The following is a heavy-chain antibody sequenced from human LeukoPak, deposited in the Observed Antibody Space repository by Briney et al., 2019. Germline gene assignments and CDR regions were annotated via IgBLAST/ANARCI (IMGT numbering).Heavy chain of an antibody. J-gene: IGHJ6*03. Sequence: GGSLRLSCTASGFTFGDYAMSWVRQAPGKGLEWVGFIRSKAYGGTREYAASVKGRFTISRDDSKSIAYLQMNSLKTEDTAVYYCTRVFPRGLYYYYYMDVWVKGTTVTVSS. CDR1: GFTFGDYA. V-gene: IGHV3-49*04. CDR2: IRSKAYGGTR. CDR3: TRVFPRGLYYYYYMDV.